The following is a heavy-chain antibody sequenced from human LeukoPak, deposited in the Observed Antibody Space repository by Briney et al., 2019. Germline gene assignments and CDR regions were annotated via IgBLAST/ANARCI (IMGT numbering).Heavy chain of an antibody. CDR1: GGSFSGYY. Sequence: SETLSLTCAVYGGSFSGYYWSWIRQPPGKGLEWIGEISYSGTTDYNSSLTNRGTISIDTSKNQFSLKLSSVTAADTAVYYCARGHKGVISYLNWFDPWGQGTLVTVSS. J-gene: IGHJ5*02. D-gene: IGHD3-16*02. V-gene: IGHV4-34*01. CDR3: ARGHKGVISYLNWFDP. CDR2: ISYSGTT.